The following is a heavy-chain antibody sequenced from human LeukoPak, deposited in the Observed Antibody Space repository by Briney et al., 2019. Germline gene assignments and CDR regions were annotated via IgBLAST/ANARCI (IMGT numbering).Heavy chain of an antibody. CDR1: GGSISSYY. Sequence: SETLSLTCTVSGGSISSYYWSWLRQPPGKGLEWIGFIHNSGTTYYNPSLKSRVTMSVDTSKNQFSLKLSSVTAADTAVYYCARVPPGRVVTSFDYWGQGTLVTVSS. CDR2: IHNSGTT. J-gene: IGHJ4*02. D-gene: IGHD4-23*01. CDR3: ARVPPGRVVTSFDY. V-gene: IGHV4-59*01.